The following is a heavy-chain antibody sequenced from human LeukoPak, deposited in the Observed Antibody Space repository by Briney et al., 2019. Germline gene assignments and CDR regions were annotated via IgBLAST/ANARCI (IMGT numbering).Heavy chain of an antibody. V-gene: IGHV4-4*07. CDR2: IYTSGST. J-gene: IGHJ6*03. D-gene: IGHD3-22*01. CDR1: GGSLSSYY. Sequence: PSETLSLTCTVSGGSLSSYYWSWIRQPAGKGLEWIGRIYTSGSTNYNPSLKSRVAMSVDTSKNQFSLKLSSVTAADTAVYYCARDEKMGSGYYYVLDYYYMDVWGKGTTVTVSS. CDR3: ARDEKMGSGYYYVLDYYYMDV.